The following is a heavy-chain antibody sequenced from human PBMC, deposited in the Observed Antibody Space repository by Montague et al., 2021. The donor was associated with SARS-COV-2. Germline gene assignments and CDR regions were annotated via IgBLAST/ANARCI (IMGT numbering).Heavy chain of an antibody. D-gene: IGHD6-19*01. V-gene: IGHV6-1*01. J-gene: IGHJ4*02. Sequence: CAISGDSVSSNRAAWTCLRKSPSKCLDWLIRTYYRSKRYYEYAVSLKSRITINPDTSKNQFSLQVKSMTPEDTAVYYCALAVAGRGGYDYWGQGTLVTVST. CDR3: ALAVAGRGGYDY. CDR2: TYYRSKRYY. CDR1: GDSVSSNRAA.